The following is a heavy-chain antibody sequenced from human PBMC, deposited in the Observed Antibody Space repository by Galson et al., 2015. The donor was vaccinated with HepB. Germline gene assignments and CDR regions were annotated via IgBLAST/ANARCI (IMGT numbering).Heavy chain of an antibody. CDR3: ARDHVNTTMLSSLGF. J-gene: IGHJ4*02. CDR2: ISSNGGST. CDR1: GFTFSSYA. D-gene: IGHD5-18*01. V-gene: IGHV3-64*01. Sequence: SLRLSCAASGFTFSSYALHWVRPAPGKGLEYVSGISSNGGSTYYANSVKGRFTISRDNSKNTLYLQMGSLRAEDMAVFYCARDHVNTTMLSSLGFWGQGTLVTVSS.